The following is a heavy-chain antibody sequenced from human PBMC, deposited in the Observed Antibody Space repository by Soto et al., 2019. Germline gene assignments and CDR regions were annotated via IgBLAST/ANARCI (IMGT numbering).Heavy chain of an antibody. V-gene: IGHV3-23*01. CDR2: ITGSVGTP. J-gene: IGHJ4*02. CDR3: AKHDSGWYDSLDS. D-gene: IGHD6-19*01. CDR1: GFTFRSHA. Sequence: EVQLLESGGGLVQPGESLRLSCAASGFTFRSHAMSWVRQAPGKGLEWVSAITGSVGTPYYADSVKGRFTISRDNSKNRLYLQMNSLRDEDTAVYYCAKHDSGWYDSLDSWGQGTHVTVSS.